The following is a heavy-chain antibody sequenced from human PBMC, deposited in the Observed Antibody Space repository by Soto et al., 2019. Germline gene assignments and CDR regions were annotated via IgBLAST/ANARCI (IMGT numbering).Heavy chain of an antibody. CDR1: GGSFSGYY. CDR3: ARAGTSGYYGMDV. V-gene: IGHV4-34*01. CDR2: INHSGST. Sequence: SETLSLTCAVYGGSFSGYYWSWIRQPPGKGLEWIGEINHSGSTNYNPSLKSRVTISVDTSKNQFSLKLSSVTAADTAVYYCARAGTSGYYGMDVWDQGTTVTVSS. D-gene: IGHD3-10*01. J-gene: IGHJ6*02.